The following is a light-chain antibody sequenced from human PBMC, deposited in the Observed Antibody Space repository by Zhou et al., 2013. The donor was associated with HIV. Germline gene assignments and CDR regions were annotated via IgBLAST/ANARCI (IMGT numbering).Light chain of an antibody. Sequence: EIVLTQSPGTLSLSPGERATLSCRASQSVSSSYLAWYQQKPGQAPRLLIYGASSRAAGIPDRFRGSGSGTDFTLIISRLEPEDFAVYYCQHYGSSQYTFGQGTKLEIK. V-gene: IGKV3-20*01. J-gene: IGKJ2*01. CDR3: QHYGSSQYT. CDR2: GAS. CDR1: QSVSSSY.